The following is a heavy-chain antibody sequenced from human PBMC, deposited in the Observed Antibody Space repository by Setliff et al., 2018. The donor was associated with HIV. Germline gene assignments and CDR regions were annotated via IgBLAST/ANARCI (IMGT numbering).Heavy chain of an antibody. V-gene: IGHV4-39*07. CDR1: GASVSSGTYS. J-gene: IGHJ4*01. Sequence: PSETLSLTCSVSGASVSSGTYSWGWIRQSPRKGLEWIGSIYNSGRASYNPSRRSRASLSIDTSKNRFSLRLNPVTAADTAVYYCVRDRALRFSQSPSLHYFDVWGQGILVTVSS. CDR2: IYNSGRA. CDR3: VRDRALRFSQSPSLHYFDV.